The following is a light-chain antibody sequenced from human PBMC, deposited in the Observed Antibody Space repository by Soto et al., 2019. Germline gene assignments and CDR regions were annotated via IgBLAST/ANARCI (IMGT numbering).Light chain of an antibody. CDR1: QSIRSY. CDR2: ATS. J-gene: IGKJ1*01. CDR3: QQNYDTSWT. Sequence: DIQKTQSPSSLSASVGDRVTITCRASQSIRSYLSWYQQKVGEAPNLLIYATSTLQTGVPSRFSGSGSGTSFTLTISSLQPADFATYYCQQNYDTSWTLGQGTKVEIK. V-gene: IGKV1-39*01.